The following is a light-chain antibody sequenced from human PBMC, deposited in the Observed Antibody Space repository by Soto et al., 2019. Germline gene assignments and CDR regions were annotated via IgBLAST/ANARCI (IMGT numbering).Light chain of an antibody. CDR3: QQYYSTPET. Sequence: DIVMTQSPDSLAVSLGERATTNCKSSQSVLYSSNNKNYLAWYQQKPGQPPKLLIYWASTRESGVPDRFSGSGSGTDFTLTISSLQAEDVAFYYCQQYYSTPETFGQGTKVEIK. J-gene: IGKJ1*01. CDR1: QSVLYSSNNKNY. CDR2: WAS. V-gene: IGKV4-1*01.